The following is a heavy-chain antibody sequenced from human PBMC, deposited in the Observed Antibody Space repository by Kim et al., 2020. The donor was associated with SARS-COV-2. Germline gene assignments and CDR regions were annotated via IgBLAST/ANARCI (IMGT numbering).Heavy chain of an antibody. V-gene: IGHV1-24*01. CDR3: AVATTMGYYYYGMDV. Sequence: QKFQGRVTMTEDTSTDTAYMELSSLRSEDTAVYYCAVATTMGYYYYGMDVWGQGTTVTVSS. D-gene: IGHD5-12*01. J-gene: IGHJ6*02.